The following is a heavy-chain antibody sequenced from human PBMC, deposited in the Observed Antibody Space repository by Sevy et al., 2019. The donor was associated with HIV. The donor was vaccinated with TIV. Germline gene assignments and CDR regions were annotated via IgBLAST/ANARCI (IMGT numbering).Heavy chain of an antibody. CDR1: GFTVSSNY. CDR3: AREDIVLGEGNYYGMDL. V-gene: IGHV3-53*01. CDR2: IYSGGRT. D-gene: IGHD3-16*01. Sequence: GGSLRLSCAASGFTVSSNYMSWVRQAPGKGLEWVSVIYSGGRTYYADSVKGRFTISRDNSKNTLYLQMNSLRAEDTAVYYCAREDIVLGEGNYYGMDLWGQGTTVTVSS. J-gene: IGHJ6*02.